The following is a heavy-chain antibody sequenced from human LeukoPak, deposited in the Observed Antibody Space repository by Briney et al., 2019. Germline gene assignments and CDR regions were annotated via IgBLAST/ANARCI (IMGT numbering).Heavy chain of an antibody. J-gene: IGHJ4*02. Sequence: GGSLRLSCAASGFTFSSYAMSWVRQAPGKGLEWVSVLSGSGGTTYYADSVKGRFTISRDNSKNTLYLQMNSLRAEDTAVYYCAKDQGLGGGSVWGYWGQGMLITVSS. CDR3: AKDQGLGGGSVWGY. CDR1: GFTFSSYA. D-gene: IGHD2-15*01. CDR2: LSGSGGTT. V-gene: IGHV3-23*01.